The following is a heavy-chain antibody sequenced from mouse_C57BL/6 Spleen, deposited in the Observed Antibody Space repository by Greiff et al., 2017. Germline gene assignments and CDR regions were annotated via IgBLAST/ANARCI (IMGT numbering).Heavy chain of an antibody. V-gene: IGHV3-6*01. CDR3: ARARDSGMDY. Sequence: EVQLVESGPGLVKPSQSLSLTCSVTGYSITSGYYWNWIRQFPGNKLEWMGYISYAGSNNYNPTLKNRFSVTRYTSTNQFFLKLHSVTTEDTATYYCARARDSGMDYWGQGTSVTVSS. J-gene: IGHJ4*01. CDR2: ISYAGSN. CDR1: GYSITSGYY.